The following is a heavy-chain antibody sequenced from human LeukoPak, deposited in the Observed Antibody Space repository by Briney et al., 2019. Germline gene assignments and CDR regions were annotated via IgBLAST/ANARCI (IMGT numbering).Heavy chain of an antibody. V-gene: IGHV3-48*04. CDR3: AREDDWNYEDY. Sequence: PGGSLRLSCAASGFTFSSYSMNWVRQAPGKGLEWVSYIRGRSTIIYYADSVKGRFTISRDNAKNSLYLQMNSLRAEDTAIYFCAREDDWNYEDYWGQGTLVTVSS. D-gene: IGHD1-7*01. CDR1: GFTFSSYS. CDR2: IRGRSTII. J-gene: IGHJ4*02.